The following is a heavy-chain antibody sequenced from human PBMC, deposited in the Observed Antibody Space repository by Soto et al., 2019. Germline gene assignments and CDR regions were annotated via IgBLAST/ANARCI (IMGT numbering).Heavy chain of an antibody. CDR3: TTDSPSSYYASSGYYTGAFDY. J-gene: IGHJ4*02. CDR1: GFTFSNAW. D-gene: IGHD3-22*01. V-gene: IGHV3-15*01. CDR2: IKSKTDGGTT. Sequence: EVQLVESGGGLVKPGGSLRLSCAASGFTFSNAWMSWVRQAPGKGLEWVGRIKSKTDGGTTDYAAPVKGRFTISRDDSKNTLYLQMNSLKTEDTAVYYCTTDSPSSYYASSGYYTGAFDYWGQGTLVTVSS.